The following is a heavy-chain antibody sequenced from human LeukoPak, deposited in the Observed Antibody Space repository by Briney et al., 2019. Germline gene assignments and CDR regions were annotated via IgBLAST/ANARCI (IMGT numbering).Heavy chain of an antibody. J-gene: IGHJ4*02. D-gene: IGHD4-17*01. Sequence: PSETLSLTCTVSGGSISSYYWSWIRQPAGKGLEWIGRIYTSGSTNYNPSLKSRVTMSVDTSKNQFSLKLSSVTAADTAVYYCARGSRDFYGDYVSYFDYWGQGTLVTVSS. CDR1: GGSISSYY. CDR3: ARGSRDFYGDYVSYFDY. V-gene: IGHV4-4*07. CDR2: IYTSGST.